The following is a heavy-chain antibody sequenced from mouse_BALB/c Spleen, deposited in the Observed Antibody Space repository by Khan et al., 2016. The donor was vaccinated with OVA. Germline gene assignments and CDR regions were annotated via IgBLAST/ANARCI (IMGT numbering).Heavy chain of an antibody. J-gene: IGHJ2*01. CDR3: TRGNWDS. V-gene: IGHV1-18*01. CDR1: GYSFTDYT. CDR2: INPYNDVS. Sequence: LQQSGPELVKPGGSMKISCKASGYSFTDYTMNWVKQSHGKNLEWIGLINPYNDVSIYNQKFKGKATLTVDKSSSTTYMELLSLTSEDSAIYDCTRGNWDSWGQGTTLTVSS.